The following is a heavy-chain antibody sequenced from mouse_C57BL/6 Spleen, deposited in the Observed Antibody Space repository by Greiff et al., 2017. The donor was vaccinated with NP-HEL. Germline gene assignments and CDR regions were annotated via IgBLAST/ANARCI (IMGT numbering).Heavy chain of an antibody. Sequence: VHVKQSGPELVKPGASVKISCKASGYSFTGYYMNWVKQSPEKSLEWIGEINPSTGGTTYNQKFKAKATLTVDKSSSTAYMQLKSLTSEDSAVYYCARKGGSSGSLDYWGQGTTLTVSS. CDR2: INPSTGGT. V-gene: IGHV1-42*01. J-gene: IGHJ2*01. CDR1: GYSFTGYY. CDR3: ARKGGSSGSLDY. D-gene: IGHD3-2*02.